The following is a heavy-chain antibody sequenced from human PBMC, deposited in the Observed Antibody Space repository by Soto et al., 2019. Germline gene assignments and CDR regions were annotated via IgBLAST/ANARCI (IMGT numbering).Heavy chain of an antibody. J-gene: IGHJ3*02. CDR3: AVTGYSSSWGAFDI. CDR2: IYSGGST. Sequence: EVQLVESGGGLVQPGGSLRLSCAASGFTVSSNYMSWVRQAPGKGLEWVSVIYSGGSTYYADSVKGRFTISRDNSKNTVYLHMNSLRAEDTAVYYCAVTGYSSSWGAFDIWGQGTMVTVSA. V-gene: IGHV3-66*01. D-gene: IGHD6-13*01. CDR1: GFTVSSNY.